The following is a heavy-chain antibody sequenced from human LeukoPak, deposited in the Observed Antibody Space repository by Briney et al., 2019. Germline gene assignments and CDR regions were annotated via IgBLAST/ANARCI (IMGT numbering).Heavy chain of an antibody. CDR3: ARSDWFDP. J-gene: IGHJ5*02. CDR1: GFTFTNAW. V-gene: IGHV3-74*01. Sequence: SGGSLRLSCVASGFTFTNAWLRWVRQAPGKGLVWVARIKNDGITTYYADSVKGRFTVSRDNAKNTLYLQMDSLRSEDTAVYYCARSDWFDPWGQGTLVTVSS. CDR2: IKNDGITT.